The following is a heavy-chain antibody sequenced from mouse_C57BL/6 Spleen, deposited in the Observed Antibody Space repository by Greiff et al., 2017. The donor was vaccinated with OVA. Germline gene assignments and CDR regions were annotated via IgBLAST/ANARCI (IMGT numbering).Heavy chain of an antibody. V-gene: IGHV1-55*01. CDR2: IYPGSGST. CDR3: ARVYGNYGGFDY. CDR1: GYTFTSYW. Sequence: QVQLQQPGAELVKPGASVKMSCKASGYTFTSYWITWVKQRPGQGLEWIGDIYPGSGSTNYNEKFKSKATLTVDTSSSTAYMQLSSLTSEDSAVYYCARVYGNYGGFDYWGQGTTLTVSS. D-gene: IGHD2-1*01. J-gene: IGHJ2*01.